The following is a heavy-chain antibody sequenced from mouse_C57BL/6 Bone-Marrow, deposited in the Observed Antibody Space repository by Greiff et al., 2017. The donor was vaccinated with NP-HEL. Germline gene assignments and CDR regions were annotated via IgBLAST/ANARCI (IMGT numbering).Heavy chain of an antibody. D-gene: IGHD1-3*01. CDR3: ARDNPYYFDY. Sequence: EVQVVESGGDLVKPGGSLKLSCAASGFTFSSYGMSWVRQTPDKRLEWVATISSGGSYTYYPDSVKGRFTISRDNAKNTLYLQMSRLTSEDTAMYYCARDNPYYFDYWGQGTTLTVSS. J-gene: IGHJ2*01. V-gene: IGHV5-6*01. CDR2: ISSGGSYT. CDR1: GFTFSSYG.